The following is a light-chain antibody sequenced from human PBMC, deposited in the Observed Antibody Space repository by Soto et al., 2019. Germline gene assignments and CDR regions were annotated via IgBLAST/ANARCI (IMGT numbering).Light chain of an antibody. V-gene: IGKV3-20*01. CDR1: QSVSSSY. J-gene: IGKJ3*01. CDR2: GAS. Sequence: EIVLTQSPGTLSLSSGERATLSCRASQSVSSSYLAWYQQKPGQAPRLLIYGASSRATGIPDRFSGSGSGTDFTLTISRLEPEDFAVYYCQQYGSSPRTGFGPGTKVDIK. CDR3: QQYGSSPRTG.